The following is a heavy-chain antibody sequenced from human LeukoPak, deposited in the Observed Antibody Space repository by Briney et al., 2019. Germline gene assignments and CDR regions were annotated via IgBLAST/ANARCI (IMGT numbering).Heavy chain of an antibody. CDR2: MKVDGSST. V-gene: IGHV3-74*01. D-gene: IGHD2-2*01. CDR3: ARASPTDY. Sequence: GGSLRLSCAASGFTFSSYWMHWVRQAPGKGLVWVSRMKVDGSSTSCADSVKGRFTISRDNAKNTLYLQMNSLRAEDTAVYYCARASPTDYWGQGTLVTVSS. J-gene: IGHJ4*02. CDR1: GFTFSSYW.